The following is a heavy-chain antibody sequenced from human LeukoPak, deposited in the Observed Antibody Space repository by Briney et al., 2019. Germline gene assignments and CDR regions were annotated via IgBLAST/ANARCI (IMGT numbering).Heavy chain of an antibody. D-gene: IGHD3-9*01. J-gene: IGHJ3*02. CDR1: GYTFTGYY. CDR2: INPNSGGT. V-gene: IGHV1-2*04. CDR3: ARAGSDILTGYPKDAFDI. Sequence: ALVKVSCKASGYTFTGYYMHWVRQAPGQGLEWMGWINPNSGGTNYAQKFQGWVTMTRDTSISTAYMELSRLRSDDTAVYYCARAGSDILTGYPKDAFDIWGQGTMVTVSS.